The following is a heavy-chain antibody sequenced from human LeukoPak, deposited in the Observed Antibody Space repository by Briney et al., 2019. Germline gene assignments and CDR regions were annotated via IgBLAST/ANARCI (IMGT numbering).Heavy chain of an antibody. J-gene: IGHJ6*02. CDR2: INPNSGGT. CDR3: ARDREYCSSTSCQGGMDV. D-gene: IGHD2-2*01. Sequence: ASVKVSCKASGYTFTGYYMRWVRQAPGQGLEWMGWINPNSGGTNYAQKFQGWVTMTRDTSISTAYMELSRLRSDDTAVYYCARDREYCSSTSCQGGMDVWGQGTTVTVSS. CDR1: GYTFTGYY. V-gene: IGHV1-2*04.